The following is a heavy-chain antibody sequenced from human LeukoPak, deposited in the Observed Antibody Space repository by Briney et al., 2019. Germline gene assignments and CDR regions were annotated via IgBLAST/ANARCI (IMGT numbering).Heavy chain of an antibody. V-gene: IGHV3-21*01. CDR3: ARDLSTYYYYMDV. Sequence: PGGSLRLSCAASGFTFSSYSMNWVRQAPGKGLEWVSSISSSSSYIYYADSVKGRFTISRDNAKNSLYLHMNSLRAEDTAVYYCARDLSTYYYYMDVWGKGTTVTVSS. CDR2: ISSSSSYI. J-gene: IGHJ6*03. CDR1: GFTFSSYS.